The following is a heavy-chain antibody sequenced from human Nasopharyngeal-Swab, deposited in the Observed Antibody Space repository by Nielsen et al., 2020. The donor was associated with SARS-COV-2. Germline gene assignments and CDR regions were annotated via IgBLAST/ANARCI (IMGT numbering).Heavy chain of an antibody. CDR3: AKDFSTGASGCLFD. J-gene: IGHJ4*02. Sequence: GESLKISCTASGFTFSNYDIHWLRQTPGKGLEWVAVMWYAGSSERYADSVKGRFTISRDISKNTLSLQMSSLRAEDTAVYHCAKDFSTGASGCLFDWGQGTLVTVSS. D-gene: IGHD6-19*01. CDR1: GFTFSNYD. CDR2: MWYAGSSE. V-gene: IGHV3-33*03.